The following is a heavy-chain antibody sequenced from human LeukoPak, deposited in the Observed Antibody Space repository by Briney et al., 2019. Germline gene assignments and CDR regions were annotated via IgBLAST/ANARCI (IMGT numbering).Heavy chain of an antibody. J-gene: IGHJ4*02. CDR1: GGSISSGSYY. D-gene: IGHD1-26*01. CDR2: IYTSGST. CDR3: AAYSGSYKVLDY. Sequence: SQTLSLTCTVSGGSISSGSYYWSWIRQPAGKGLEWIGRIYTSGSTNYNPSLKSRVTISVDTSKNQFSLKLSSVTAADTAVYYCAAYSGSYKVLDYWGQGTLVTVSS. V-gene: IGHV4-61*02.